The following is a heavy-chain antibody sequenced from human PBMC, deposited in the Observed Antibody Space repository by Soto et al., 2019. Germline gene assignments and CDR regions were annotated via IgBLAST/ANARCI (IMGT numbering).Heavy chain of an antibody. D-gene: IGHD3-9*01. CDR1: GFTFSNSA. J-gene: IGHJ4*02. V-gene: IGHV3-23*01. Sequence: DVPLWEFGGGLVQPGGSRRLSCVASGFTFSNSAISLVRQAPGKGLEWVSRISGSGLSTYYADSVKGRFTISRDNSKNTLYLQMNSLRADDTAVYYCAKDRSGFIFWGQGNLVTVSS. CDR3: AKDRSGFIF. CDR2: ISGSGLST.